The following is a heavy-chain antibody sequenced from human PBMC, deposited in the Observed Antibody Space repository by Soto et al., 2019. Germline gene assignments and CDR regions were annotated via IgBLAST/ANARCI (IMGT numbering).Heavy chain of an antibody. J-gene: IGHJ4*02. D-gene: IGHD1-1*01. CDR1: GYSFTKYH. V-gene: IGHV1-2*02. CDR3: ARVAGHKNARFDT. Sequence: ASVKVSCKASGYSFTKYHMHWVRQAPGQGLEWMGWINPGSGVTNQAQKFQGRVTMTRDTSITTTYMELNSLTSDDTAVYYCARVAGHKNARFDTWGQGALVTVSA. CDR2: INPGSGVT.